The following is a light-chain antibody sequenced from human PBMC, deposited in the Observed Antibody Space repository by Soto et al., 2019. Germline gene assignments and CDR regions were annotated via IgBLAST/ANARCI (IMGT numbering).Light chain of an antibody. CDR3: QQYNNWPPIT. V-gene: IGKV3-15*01. Sequence: EIVMRQSPATLSVSPGERATLSCRARQSVSSNLAWYQQKPGQPPRLLIYDTSNRATGVPPRFSGSGSGTEFTLAISSLQSEDLGVYYCQQYNNWPPITFGQGTRLEIK. CDR2: DTS. J-gene: IGKJ5*01. CDR1: QSVSSN.